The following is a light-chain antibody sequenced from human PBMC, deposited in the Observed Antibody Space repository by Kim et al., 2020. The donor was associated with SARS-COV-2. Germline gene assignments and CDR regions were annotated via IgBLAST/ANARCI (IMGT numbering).Light chain of an antibody. V-gene: IGLV3-1*01. J-gene: IGLJ2*01. CDR1: KLGDKH. CDR2: RDD. CDR3: QAWDSNTVI. Sequence: VSPGQTASITCSGDKLGDKHASWYQQRAGQSPVLVIYRDDRRPSGIPERFSGSNSGNTATLTISGTQAMDEADYYCQAWDSNTVIFGAGTQLTVL.